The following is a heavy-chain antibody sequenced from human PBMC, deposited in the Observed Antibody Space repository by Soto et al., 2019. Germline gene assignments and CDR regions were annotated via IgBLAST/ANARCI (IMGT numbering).Heavy chain of an antibody. Sequence: GGSLRLSCSASGFTFSSYAMHWVRQAPGKGLEYVSVIGTNGGSTYYADSVKGRFTISRDNSKNTVYLQMSSLRAEDTAVYYCVKGEYYYDSSAYYPFDYWGQGT. D-gene: IGHD3-22*01. CDR2: IGTNGGST. J-gene: IGHJ4*02. CDR1: GFTFSSYA. CDR3: VKGEYYYDSSAYYPFDY. V-gene: IGHV3-64D*06.